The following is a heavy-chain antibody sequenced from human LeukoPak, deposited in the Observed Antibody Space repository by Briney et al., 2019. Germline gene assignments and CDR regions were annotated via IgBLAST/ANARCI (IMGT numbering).Heavy chain of an antibody. D-gene: IGHD6-13*01. CDR3: AKSHRAAAGNYYYYYGMDV. V-gene: IGHV3-23*01. CDR1: GFTFSSYD. J-gene: IGHJ6*02. CDR2: ISGSGGST. Sequence: PGGSLRLSCAASGFTFSSYDMTWVRQAPGKGLQWVSAISGSGGSTYYADSVKGRFTISRDNSKNTLYLQMNSLRAEDTAVYYCAKSHRAAAGNYYYYYGMDVWGQGTTVTVSS.